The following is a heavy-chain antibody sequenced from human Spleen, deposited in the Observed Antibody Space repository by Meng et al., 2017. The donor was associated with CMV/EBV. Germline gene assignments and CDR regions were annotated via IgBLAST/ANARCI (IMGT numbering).Heavy chain of an antibody. CDR2: IYYSGSI. CDR3: TRGYGGYFDY. Sequence: CSVSGVRVSSGSYDWSCIRQPPGKGLEYIGDIYYSGSISYNPSIKSRVTISDDTSKNQFSLKLSSVTAADTAVYYCTRGYGGYFDYWGQGTLVTVSS. J-gene: IGHJ4*02. CDR1: GVRVSSGSYD. D-gene: IGHD5-12*01. V-gene: IGHV4-61*01.